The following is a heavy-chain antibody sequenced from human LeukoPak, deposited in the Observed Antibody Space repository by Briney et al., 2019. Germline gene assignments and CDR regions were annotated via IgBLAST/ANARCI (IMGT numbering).Heavy chain of an antibody. D-gene: IGHD3-10*01. CDR3: VGASGSFDY. J-gene: IGHJ4*02. V-gene: IGHV3-33*01. Sequence: GGSLRLSCAASGFTFSDYGIHWVRRAPGKGLEWVAVIWSDGSNKYYADSVKGRFTISRDNSRKTLYLQMNSLRAEDTAVYYCVGASGSFDYWGQGTLVTVSS. CDR2: IWSDGSNK. CDR1: GFTFSDYG.